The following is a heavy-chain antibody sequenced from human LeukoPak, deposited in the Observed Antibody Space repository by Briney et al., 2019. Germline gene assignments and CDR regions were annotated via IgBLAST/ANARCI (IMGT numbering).Heavy chain of an antibody. V-gene: IGHV3-7*03. D-gene: IGHD1-1*01. CDR2: IKQDGRER. CDR3: ARKGELERRRSWDY. J-gene: IGHJ4*02. Sequence: GGSLRLSCAASGFTFSNYWMTWVRQAPGRGLEWVANIKQDGRERYYVDSVKGRFTVSRDNAKNSLYLQMSSLRAEDTAVYYCARKGELERRRSWDYWGQGTLVTVSS. CDR1: GFTFSNYW.